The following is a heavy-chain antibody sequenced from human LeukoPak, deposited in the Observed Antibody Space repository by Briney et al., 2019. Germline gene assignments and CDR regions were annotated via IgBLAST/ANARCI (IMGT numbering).Heavy chain of an antibody. CDR1: GFTFSSYA. D-gene: IGHD6-6*01. CDR2: ISGSGGST. V-gene: IGHV3-23*01. J-gene: IGHJ4*02. CDR3: AKPHSSSSGVDY. Sequence: GESLRLSCAASGFTFSSYAMSWVRQAPGKGLEWVSAISGSGGSTYYADSVKGRFTISRDNSKNTLYLQMNSLRAEDTAVYYCAKPHSSSSGVDYWGQGTLVTVSS.